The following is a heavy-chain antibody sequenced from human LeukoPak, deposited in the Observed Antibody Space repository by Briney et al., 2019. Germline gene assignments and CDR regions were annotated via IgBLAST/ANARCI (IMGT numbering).Heavy chain of an antibody. J-gene: IGHJ6*02. CDR2: ISSSSSYI. Sequence: PGGSLRLSCAASGFTFSSYGMHWVRQAPGKGLEWVSSISSSSSYIYYADSVKGRFTISRDNAKNSLYLQMNSLRAEDTAVYYCARDRLVRGAIYPLEYYYYGMDVWGQGTTVTVSS. CDR1: GFTFSSYG. V-gene: IGHV3-21*01. CDR3: ARDRLVRGAIYPLEYYYYGMDV. D-gene: IGHD3-10*01.